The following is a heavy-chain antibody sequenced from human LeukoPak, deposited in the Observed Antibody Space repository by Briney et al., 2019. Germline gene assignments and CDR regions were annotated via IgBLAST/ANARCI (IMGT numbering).Heavy chain of an antibody. V-gene: IGHV5-51*01. Sequence: GESLKISCKGSGYKFNAYWIAWVRQMPGKGLEWMGIIYPDDSDTRYSPSFQGQVTISADKSVSIAYLQWSSLKASDTAMYYCARVATSPDYWGQGTLVTVSS. CDR1: GYKFNAYW. CDR3: ARVATSPDY. D-gene: IGHD5-12*01. J-gene: IGHJ4*02. CDR2: IYPDDSDT.